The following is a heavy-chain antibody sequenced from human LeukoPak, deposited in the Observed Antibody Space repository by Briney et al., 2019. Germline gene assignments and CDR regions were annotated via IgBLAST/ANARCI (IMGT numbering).Heavy chain of an antibody. J-gene: IGHJ3*02. V-gene: IGHV4-39*01. CDR2: IYYSGST. D-gene: IGHD4/OR15-4a*01. CDR3: ARVVLDAFDI. Sequence: SETLSLTCTVSGGSISSSSYYWGWIRQPPGKGLEWIGNIYYSGSTYYNPSLKSRVTISVDTSKNQFSLKLSSVTAADTAVYYCARVVLDAFDIWGQGTMVTVSS. CDR1: GGSISSSSYY.